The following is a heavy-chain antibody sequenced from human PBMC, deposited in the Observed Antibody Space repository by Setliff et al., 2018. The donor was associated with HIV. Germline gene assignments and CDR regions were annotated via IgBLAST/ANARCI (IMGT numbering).Heavy chain of an antibody. J-gene: IGHJ3*02. V-gene: IGHV1-69*05. CDR1: GGTFSSYA. CDR2: IIPMFGTL. D-gene: IGHD1-26*01. Sequence: SVKVSCKASGGTFSSYAINWVRQAPGQGLEWMGGIIPMFGTLNFAQKFQGRVTITTDESTSTAYMELNSPRYEETAVYYCARGHSHGYGYSGSYGPFDIWGQGTMFTVSS. CDR3: ARGHSHGYGYSGSYGPFDI.